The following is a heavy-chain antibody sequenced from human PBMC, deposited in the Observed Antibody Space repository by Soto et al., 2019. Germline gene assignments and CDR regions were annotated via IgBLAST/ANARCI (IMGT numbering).Heavy chain of an antibody. J-gene: IGHJ4*02. V-gene: IGHV3-23*01. D-gene: IGHD3-22*01. CDR2: ISAGAVAT. Sequence: SGGSLRLSCAASGFTFSSYAMSWVRQAPGKGLEWVSAISAGAVATNYADSVKGRFTISRDNSKNTLYLQMNSLRAGDTAVYYCAKGRESSGSYRPFDYWGQGALVTVSS. CDR3: AKGRESSGSYRPFDY. CDR1: GFTFSSYA.